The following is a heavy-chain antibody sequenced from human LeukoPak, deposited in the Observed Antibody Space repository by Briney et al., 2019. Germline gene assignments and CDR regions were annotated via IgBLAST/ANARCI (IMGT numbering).Heavy chain of an antibody. CDR3: ARGRYYYDSSGYAY. CDR2: IIPILGIA. J-gene: IGHJ4*02. Sequence: ASVKVSCKASGGTFSSYAISWVRQAPGQGLEWMGRIIPILGIANYAQKFQGRVTITADKSTSTAYMELGSLRSEDTAVYYCARGRYYYDSSGYAYWGQGTLVTVSS. V-gene: IGHV1-69*04. CDR1: GGTFSSYA. D-gene: IGHD3-22*01.